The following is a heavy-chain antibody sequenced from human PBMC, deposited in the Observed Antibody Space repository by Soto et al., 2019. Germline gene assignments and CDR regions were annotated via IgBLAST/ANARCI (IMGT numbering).Heavy chain of an antibody. CDR1: DFTLSSYG. CDR3: AKDVNYDVLAGYYYY. Sequence: EVQLLESGGGLVQPGGSLRLSCAASDFTLSSYGMTWVRQPPGKGLEWVSTIRGRGATTYYADSVKGRFTISRDDSKNKLYLQMNSLRVDDQAVYFCAKDVNYDVLAGYYYYWGQGTRVTVSS. D-gene: IGHD3-9*01. V-gene: IGHV3-23*01. J-gene: IGHJ4*02. CDR2: IRGRGATT.